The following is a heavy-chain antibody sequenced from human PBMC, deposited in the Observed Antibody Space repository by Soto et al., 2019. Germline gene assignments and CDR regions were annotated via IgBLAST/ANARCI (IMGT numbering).Heavy chain of an antibody. CDR1: GFTFGDYA. CDR2: IRSKAYGGTT. CDR3: TREEGHSGYDPYYYYGMDV. V-gene: IGHV3-49*03. Sequence: PGGSLRLSCTASGFTFGDYAMSWFRQAPGKGLEWVGFIRSKAYGGTTEYAASVKGRFTISRDDSKSIAYLQMNSLKSEDTAVYYCTREEGHSGYDPYYYYGMDVWGQGTTVTVSS. J-gene: IGHJ6*02. D-gene: IGHD5-12*01.